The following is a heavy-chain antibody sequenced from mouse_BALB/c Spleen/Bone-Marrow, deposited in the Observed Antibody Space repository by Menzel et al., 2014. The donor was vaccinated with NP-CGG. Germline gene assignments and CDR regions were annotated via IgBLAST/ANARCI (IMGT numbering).Heavy chain of an antibody. V-gene: IGHV1-54*01. CDR2: INPGSGGA. CDR1: GYAFTNYL. CDR3: AREWTARAVDY. D-gene: IGHD3-2*01. Sequence: VKLMESGAELVRPGTSVKVSCKASGYAFTNYLIEWVKQRPGQGLEWIGVINPGSGGANYNEKFKGKATLTADKSSSTAYMQLSSLTSDDSVVYFCAREWTARAVDYWGQGTTLTVSS. J-gene: IGHJ2*01.